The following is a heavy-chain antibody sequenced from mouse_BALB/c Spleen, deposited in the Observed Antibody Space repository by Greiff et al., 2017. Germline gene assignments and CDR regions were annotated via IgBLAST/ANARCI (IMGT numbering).Heavy chain of an antibody. CDR2: IWTGGGT. CDR3: VRRITTVVGYFDV. Sequence: VQVVESGPGLVAPSQSLSITCTVSGFSLTSYDISWIRQPPGKGLEWLGVIWTGGGTNYNSAFMSRLSISKDNSKSQVFLKMNSLQTDDTAIYYCVRRITTVVGYFDVWGAGTTVTVSS. CDR1: GFSLTSYD. D-gene: IGHD1-1*01. J-gene: IGHJ1*01. V-gene: IGHV2-9-2*01.